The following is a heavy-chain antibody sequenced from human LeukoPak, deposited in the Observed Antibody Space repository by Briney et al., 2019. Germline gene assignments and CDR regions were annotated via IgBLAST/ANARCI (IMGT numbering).Heavy chain of an antibody. Sequence: SETLSLTCAVYGGSFSGYYWSWIRQPPGKGLEWIGEINHSGSTNYNPSLKSRVTISVDTSKNQFSLKLSSVTAADTAVYYCARSGYSYGYYVFDIWGKGKMVTVSS. J-gene: IGHJ3*02. CDR2: INHSGST. CDR3: ARSGYSYGYYVFDI. V-gene: IGHV4-34*01. CDR1: GGSFSGYY. D-gene: IGHD5-18*01.